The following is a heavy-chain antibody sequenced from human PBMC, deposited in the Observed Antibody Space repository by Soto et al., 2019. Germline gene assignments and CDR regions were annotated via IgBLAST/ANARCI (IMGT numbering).Heavy chain of an antibody. CDR3: ACFYYDSIGSQPPPSSYYYGRDF. J-gene: IGHJ6*02. CDR1: GGSISSYY. Sequence: PSETLCLTCTVSGGSISSYYWSWIRQPPGKGLEWIGYIYYSGSTNYNPSLKSRVTISVDTSKNQFSLKLTSVTAADTAVYYCACFYYDSIGSQPPPSSYYYGRDFGGQGTTVTLS. CDR2: IYYSGST. V-gene: IGHV4-59*12. D-gene: IGHD3-22*01.